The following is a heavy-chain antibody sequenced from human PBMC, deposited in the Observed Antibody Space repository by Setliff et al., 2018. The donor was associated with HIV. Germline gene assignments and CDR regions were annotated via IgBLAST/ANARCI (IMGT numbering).Heavy chain of an antibody. J-gene: IGHJ6*03. Sequence: ASVKVSCKASGYTFGSYDINWVRQATGQGLGWMGWMNPNSGNTGCAQKFQGRVTMTRDTSISTAYMELNNLKFEDTAVYYCARARRDSYDRGRRNHYYIDVWGKGTTVTVSS. V-gene: IGHV1-8*02. CDR2: MNPNSGNT. CDR3: ARARRDSYDRGRRNHYYIDV. D-gene: IGHD3-22*01. CDR1: GYTFGSYD.